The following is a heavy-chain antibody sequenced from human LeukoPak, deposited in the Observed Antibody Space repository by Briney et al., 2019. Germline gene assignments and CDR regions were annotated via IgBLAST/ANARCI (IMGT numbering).Heavy chain of an antibody. J-gene: IGHJ4*02. D-gene: IGHD6-13*01. CDR2: LKQDGSEK. V-gene: IGHV3-7*01. CDR1: GFTFSGYW. CDR3: ARGTIAAPGTDY. Sequence: GGSLRLSCAASGFTFSGYWMHWVRQAPGKGLEWVANLKQDGSEKHFADSVKGRFTISRDNAENSLYLQMNSLRAEDTAVYYCARGTIAAPGTDYWGQGTLVTVSS.